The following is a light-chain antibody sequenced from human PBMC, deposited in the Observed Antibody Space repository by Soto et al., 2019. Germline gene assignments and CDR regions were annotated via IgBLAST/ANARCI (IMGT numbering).Light chain of an antibody. CDR2: GAS. Sequence: TRSRGNLPWSLQKIGRASCRASQSVSSSYLAWYQQKPGQAPRLLIYGASSRAPGIPDRFSGSGSGTDFTLTISRLEPEDFAVYYCQQYGSSPKTFGQGTKVDI. CDR3: QQYGSSPKT. CDR1: QSVSSSY. J-gene: IGKJ1*01. V-gene: IGKV3-20*01.